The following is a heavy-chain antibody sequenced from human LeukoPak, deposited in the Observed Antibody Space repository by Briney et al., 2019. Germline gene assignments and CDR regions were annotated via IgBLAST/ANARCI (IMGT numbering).Heavy chain of an antibody. Sequence: ASVKVSCKASGYTFTSYDINWVRQATGQRLEWMGWTNPNSGNTGYAQKFQGRVTITRNTSISIAYMELSSLRSEDTAVYYCARGNEGRYGDYNWFDPWGQGTLVTVSS. J-gene: IGHJ5*02. CDR2: TNPNSGNT. V-gene: IGHV1-8*03. CDR3: ARGNEGRYGDYNWFDP. CDR1: GYTFTSYD. D-gene: IGHD4-17*01.